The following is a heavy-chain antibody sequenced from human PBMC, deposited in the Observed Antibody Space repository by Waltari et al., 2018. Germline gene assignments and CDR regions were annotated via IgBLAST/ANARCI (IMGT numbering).Heavy chain of an antibody. CDR3: ARGYSSSWYSPPIDY. J-gene: IGHJ4*02. CDR1: GFTFSSYE. V-gene: IGHV3-48*03. CDR2: ISSSGSTI. Sequence: EVQLVESGGGLVQPGGSLRLSCAASGFTFSSYEMHWVRQAPGKGLEWVSYISSSGSTIYYADSVKGRFTISRDNAKNSLYLQMNSLRAEDTAVYYCARGYSSSWYSPPIDYWGQGTLVTVSS. D-gene: IGHD6-13*01.